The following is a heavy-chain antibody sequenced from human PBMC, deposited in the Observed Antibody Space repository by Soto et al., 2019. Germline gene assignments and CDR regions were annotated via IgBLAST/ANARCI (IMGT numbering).Heavy chain of an antibody. CDR3: GRGNTVYAENWFDP. CDR2: TYYRSKWYF. D-gene: IGHD2-8*01. V-gene: IGHV6-1*01. Sequence: PSQTLSLTCVISGDSVSSNSVAWNWIRQSPSRGLEWLGRTYYRSKWYFDYALSVKSRISISPDTSKNQFSLNLNSVTPEDTAVYYCGRGNTVYAENWFDPWGEGTLVSVAS. CDR1: GDSVSSNSVA. J-gene: IGHJ5*02.